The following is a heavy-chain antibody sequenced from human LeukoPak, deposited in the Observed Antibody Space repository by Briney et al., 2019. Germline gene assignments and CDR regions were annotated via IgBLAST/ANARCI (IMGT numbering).Heavy chain of an antibody. D-gene: IGHD3-10*01. J-gene: IGHJ3*02. CDR3: ASRMVRGTDGAFDI. CDR1: GGSISSSSYY. CDR2: IYYSGST. V-gene: IGHV4-39*01. Sequence: SETLSLTCTVSGGSISSSSYYWGWIRQPPGKGLEWIGSIYYSGSTYYNPSLKSRVTISVDTSKNQFSLKLSSVTAADTAVYYCASRMVRGTDGAFDIWGQGTMVTVSS.